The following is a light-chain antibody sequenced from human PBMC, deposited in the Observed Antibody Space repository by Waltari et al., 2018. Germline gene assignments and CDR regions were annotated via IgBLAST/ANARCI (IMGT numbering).Light chain of an antibody. Sequence: QSALTQPASVAGPPGQSITISCTGTSSDVGGYDCVPRYQHPPGKPPKLLICESSNRPSRVSNRFSGSKSGNTASLTISGLQAEDEADYYCTSFTSSTTWVFGGGTKLTVL. V-gene: IGLV2-14*01. CDR2: ESS. CDR1: SSDVGGYDC. CDR3: TSFTSSTTWV. J-gene: IGLJ3*02.